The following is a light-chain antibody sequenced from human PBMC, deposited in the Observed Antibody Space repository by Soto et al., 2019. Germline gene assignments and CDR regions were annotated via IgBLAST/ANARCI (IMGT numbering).Light chain of an antibody. CDR2: DAS. J-gene: IGKJ1*01. CDR1: QSVSSY. Sequence: EIVLTQSPATLSLSPGERATLSCRASQSVSSYFAWYQQKPGQAPRPLIYDASNRATGIPARFSGSGSGTDFTLTISSLEPEYFAIYYCQQRSNWLLTSGKGT. CDR3: QQRSNWLLT. V-gene: IGKV3-11*01.